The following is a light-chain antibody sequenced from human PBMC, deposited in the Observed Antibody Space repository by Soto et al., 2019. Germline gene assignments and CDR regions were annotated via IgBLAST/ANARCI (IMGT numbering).Light chain of an antibody. CDR1: ESLVHNDGHTY. CDR2: KVS. Sequence: DIVMTQTPLSSHVNFGQASSISCRSSESLVHNDGHTYLSWFQQRPGQPPRLLSYKVSDRFSGVPDRFSGSGAGTDFTLTISSLQPEDFATYYCQQSYSTPWTTFGQGTKVDIK. J-gene: IGKJ1*01. CDR3: QQSYSTPWTT. V-gene: IGKV2-24*01.